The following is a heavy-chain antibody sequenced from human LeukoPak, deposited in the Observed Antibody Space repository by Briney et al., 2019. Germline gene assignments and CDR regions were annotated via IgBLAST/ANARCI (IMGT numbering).Heavy chain of an antibody. V-gene: IGHV1-18*01. CDR3: ARERGLGELHWFDP. CDR1: GYXFTSYG. CDR2: ISAYNGNT. D-gene: IGHD1-26*01. J-gene: IGHJ5*02. Sequence: GASVKVSCKASGYXFTSYGISWVRQAPGQGLEWMGWISAYNGNTNYAQKLQGRVTMTTDTSTSTAYMELRSLRSDDTAVYYCARERGLGELHWFDPWGQGTLVTVSS.